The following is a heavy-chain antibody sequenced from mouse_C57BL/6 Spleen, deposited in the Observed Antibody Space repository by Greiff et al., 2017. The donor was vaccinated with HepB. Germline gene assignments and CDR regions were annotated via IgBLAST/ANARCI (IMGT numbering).Heavy chain of an antibody. CDR1: GYTFTDYY. Sequence: VQLQQSGPELVKPGASVKISCKASGYTFTDYYMNWVKQSHGKSLEWIGDINPNNGGTSYNQKFKGKATLTVDKSSSTAYMELRSLTSEDSAVYYCANYYDYDGFAYWGQGTLVTVSA. V-gene: IGHV1-26*01. J-gene: IGHJ3*01. CDR2: INPNNGGT. CDR3: ANYYDYDGFAY. D-gene: IGHD2-4*01.